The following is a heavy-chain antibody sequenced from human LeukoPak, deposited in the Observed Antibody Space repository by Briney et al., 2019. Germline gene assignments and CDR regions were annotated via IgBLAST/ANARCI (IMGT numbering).Heavy chain of an antibody. CDR3: ARGYTIFGVVRDYFDY. CDR2: IYTSGST. Sequence: SETLSLTCTVSGGSISSYYWSWIRQPAGKGLEWIGRIYTSGSTNYNPSLKSRVTMSVDTSKNQFSLKLSSVTAADTAVYYCARGYTIFGVVRDYFDYWGQGTLVTVSP. V-gene: IGHV4-4*07. CDR1: GGSISSYY. J-gene: IGHJ4*02. D-gene: IGHD3-3*01.